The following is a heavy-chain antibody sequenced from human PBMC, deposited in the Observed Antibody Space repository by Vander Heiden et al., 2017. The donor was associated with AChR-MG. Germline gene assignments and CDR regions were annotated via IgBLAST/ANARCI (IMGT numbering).Heavy chain of an antibody. V-gene: IGHV3-15*01. CDR2: IKSKAHGGAA. CDR1: GFSFSDAW. CDR3: TKDLAM. Sequence: EVQLVESGGGLINPGGSLRLSCAASGFSFSDAWMAWVRQAPGRGLEYIGRIKSKAHGGAAVHAAPVKGRFTISRDDSKNTLYLQMDSLKTEDTALYYCTKDLAMWGQGTLVTVSA. J-gene: IGHJ4*02.